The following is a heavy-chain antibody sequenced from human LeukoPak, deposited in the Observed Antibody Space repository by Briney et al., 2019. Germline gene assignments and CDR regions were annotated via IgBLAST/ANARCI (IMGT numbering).Heavy chain of an antibody. CDR1: RYTFTSYD. CDR3: ARLSQTPDYYTLGGYYYLGY. Sequence: ASVKVSCKASRYTFTSYDINWVREAAGHGLEWMCWMNPNTGRTGYAQKFQGGITFTRDTSINTAYMELTNLRSEDTAIYYCARLSQTPDYYTLGGYYYLGYWGQGTPVTVSS. J-gene: IGHJ4*02. V-gene: IGHV1-8*01. D-gene: IGHD3-10*01. CDR2: MNPNTGRT.